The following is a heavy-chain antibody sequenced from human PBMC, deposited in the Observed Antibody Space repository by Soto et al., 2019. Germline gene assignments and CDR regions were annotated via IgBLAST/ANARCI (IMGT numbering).Heavy chain of an antibody. J-gene: IGHJ6*02. CDR2: ISKSGDIT. CDR1: GSTFSNYD. CDR3: ARGIAVAGTLSLYYYYGMDV. Sequence: PGGSLRLSCAASGSTFSNYDLSWVRQAPGKGLEWVSSISKSGDITPYADSVKGRFTISRDNSKNTLYLQMNSLRAEDTAAYYCARGIAVAGTLSLYYYYGMDVWGRGTTVTVSS. D-gene: IGHD6-19*01. V-gene: IGHV3-23*01.